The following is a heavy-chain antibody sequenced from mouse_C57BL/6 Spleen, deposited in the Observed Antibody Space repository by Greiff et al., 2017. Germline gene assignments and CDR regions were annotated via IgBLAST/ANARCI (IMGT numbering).Heavy chain of an antibody. Sequence: VKLLESGAELMKPGASVKLSCKATGYTFTGYWIEWVKQRPGHGLEWIGEILPGSGSTNYNEKFKGKATFTADTSSNTAYMQLSSLTTEDSAIYYCARSPNYYGSSYGYFDVWGTGTTVTVSS. J-gene: IGHJ1*03. CDR3: ARSPNYYGSSYGYFDV. CDR2: ILPGSGST. D-gene: IGHD1-1*01. CDR1: GYTFTGYW. V-gene: IGHV1-9*01.